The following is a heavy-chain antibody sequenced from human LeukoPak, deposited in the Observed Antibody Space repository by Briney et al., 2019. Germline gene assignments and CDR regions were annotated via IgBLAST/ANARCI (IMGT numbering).Heavy chain of an antibody. J-gene: IGHJ4*02. CDR1: GGSISSYY. Sequence: SETLSLTCTVSGGSISSYYWSWIRQPAGKGLEWIGRIYTSGSTNYNPSLKSRVTISVDTSKNQFSLKLSSVTAADTAVYYCAGHHPRNTVDFWGQGTLVTVSS. CDR2: IYTSGST. CDR3: AGHHPRNTVDF. V-gene: IGHV4-4*07. D-gene: IGHD2/OR15-2a*01.